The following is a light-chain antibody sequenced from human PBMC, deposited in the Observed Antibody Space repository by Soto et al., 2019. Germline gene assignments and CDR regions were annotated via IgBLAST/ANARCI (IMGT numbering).Light chain of an antibody. CDR3: EHYNNWPLT. J-gene: IGKJ4*01. V-gene: IGKV3-15*01. CDR2: DTS. Sequence: EVVMTQSPATLSVSPGEGVTLSCRASQGIGDTLAWYQHRPGQTPRLLIYDTSTRATGIPARFSGSRSGPDFTLAIDSLPSEGVAIYYCEHYNNWPLTFGGGPKVESK. CDR1: QGIGDT.